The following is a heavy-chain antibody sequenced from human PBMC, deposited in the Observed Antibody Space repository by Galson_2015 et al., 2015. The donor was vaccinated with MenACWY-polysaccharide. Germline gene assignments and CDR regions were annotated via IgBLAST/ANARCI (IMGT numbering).Heavy chain of an antibody. V-gene: IGHV3-33*01. J-gene: IGHJ3*02. CDR2: IWNDGKSK. D-gene: IGHD2/OR15-2a*01. Sequence: SLRLSCAASGFTFRTYGMHWVRQAPGKGLEWMTVIWNDGKSKYYADFVKGRFTISRDNSRDTLYLQMNSLRVEDTAMYYCATGQYFDIWGRGTVVTVSS. CDR3: ATGQYFDI. CDR1: GFTFRTYG.